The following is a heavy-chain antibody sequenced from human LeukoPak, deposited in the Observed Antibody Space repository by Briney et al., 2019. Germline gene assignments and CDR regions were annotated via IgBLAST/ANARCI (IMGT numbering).Heavy chain of an antibody. J-gene: IGHJ5*02. D-gene: IGHD3-10*01. CDR2: IYHSGST. CDR1: GYSISSGYY. CDR3: ARHSDHYGSGSLSTLGFDP. Sequence: PSETLSLTCTVSGYSISSGYYWGWIRQPPGKGLEWIGSIYHSGSTYYNPSLKSRVTISVDTSKNQFSLKLSSVTAADTAVYYCARHSDHYGSGSLSTLGFDPWGQGTLVTVSS. V-gene: IGHV4-38-2*02.